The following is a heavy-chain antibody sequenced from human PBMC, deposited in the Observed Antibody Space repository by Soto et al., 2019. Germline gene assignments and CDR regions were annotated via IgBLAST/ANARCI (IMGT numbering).Heavy chain of an antibody. V-gene: IGHV1-18*01. Sequence: QVQLVQSGAEVKKPGASVKVSCKASGYTFTSYGISWVRQAPGQGLEWMGWISAYNGNTNYAQKLQGRVTMTTDTSTSTAYMERRGLKSDDTAVYYCASDYMAAAGTPLFCCGMDVWGRGTTVTVSS. CDR3: ASDYMAAAGTPLFCCGMDV. CDR2: ISAYNGNT. J-gene: IGHJ6*02. D-gene: IGHD6-13*01. CDR1: GYTFTSYG.